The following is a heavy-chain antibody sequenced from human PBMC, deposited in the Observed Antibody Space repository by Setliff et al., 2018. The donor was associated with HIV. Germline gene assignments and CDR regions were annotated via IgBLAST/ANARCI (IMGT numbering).Heavy chain of an antibody. D-gene: IGHD3-22*01. CDR1: GFTFSTYA. CDR2: VSSSGTTR. CDR3: ARDPYYYDSSGYGPRAFDI. V-gene: IGHV3-11*04. J-gene: IGHJ3*02. Sequence: PGGSLRLSCAASGFTFSTYAMSWIRQAPGKGLEWVSYVSSSGTTRWFADSVTGRFTISRDNAKNSLYLQMNSLRAADTAVYYCARDPYYYDSSGYGPRAFDIWGQGTMVTVSS.